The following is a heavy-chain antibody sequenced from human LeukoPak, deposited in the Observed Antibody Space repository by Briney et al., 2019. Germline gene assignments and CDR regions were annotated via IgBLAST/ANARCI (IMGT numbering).Heavy chain of an antibody. Sequence: ASVKVSCKASGYTFTSYGITWVRQAPGQGLEWMGWISAYSGNTNYAPKLQGRVTMTTDTSTSTAYMELRSLRSDDTAVYYCARDLVGATPGGYWGQGTLVTVSS. J-gene: IGHJ4*02. CDR2: ISAYSGNT. D-gene: IGHD1-26*01. CDR1: GYTFTSYG. V-gene: IGHV1-18*01. CDR3: ARDLVGATPGGY.